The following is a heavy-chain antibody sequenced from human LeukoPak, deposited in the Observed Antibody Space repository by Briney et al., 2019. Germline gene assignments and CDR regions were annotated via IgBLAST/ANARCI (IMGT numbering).Heavy chain of an antibody. CDR2: IYTSGST. CDR3: ARVPLYCSSTSCSYYYYMDV. D-gene: IGHD2-2*01. Sequence: SETLSLTCTVSGGSISSGSYYWSWIRQPAGKGLEWIGRIYTSGSTNYNPSLKSRVTISVDTSKNQFSLKLSSVTAADTAVYYCARVPLYCSSTSCSYYYYMDVWGKGTTVTVSS. CDR1: GGSISSGSYY. V-gene: IGHV4-61*02. J-gene: IGHJ6*03.